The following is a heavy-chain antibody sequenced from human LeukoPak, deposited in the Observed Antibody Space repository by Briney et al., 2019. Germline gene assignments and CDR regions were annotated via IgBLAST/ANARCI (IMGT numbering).Heavy chain of an antibody. CDR1: GGSISSYY. Sequence: KPSETLSLTCTVSGGSISSYYWSWIRQPPGKGLEWIGYISYSGSPNYNPSLKSRVTISADTSKNQFSLNLSSVTAADTAVYYCARVGHIVAAGTYDWWGQGTLVTVSS. J-gene: IGHJ4*02. D-gene: IGHD6-13*01. V-gene: IGHV4-59*08. CDR2: ISYSGSP. CDR3: ARVGHIVAAGTYDW.